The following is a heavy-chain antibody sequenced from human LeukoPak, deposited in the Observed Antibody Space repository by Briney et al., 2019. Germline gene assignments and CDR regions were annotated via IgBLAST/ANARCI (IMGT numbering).Heavy chain of an antibody. J-gene: IGHJ3*02. CDR3: ARGYSSALADLVI. D-gene: IGHD6-19*01. V-gene: IGHV4-34*01. Sequence: PSETLSLTCAVYGGSFSGYYWSWIRQPPGKGLEWIGEINHSGSTNYNPSLKSRFTISVDTANNQFSLKLSYVTAADTAVYYCARGYSSALADLVIWGQGTMVTVSS. CDR1: GGSFSGYY. CDR2: INHSGST.